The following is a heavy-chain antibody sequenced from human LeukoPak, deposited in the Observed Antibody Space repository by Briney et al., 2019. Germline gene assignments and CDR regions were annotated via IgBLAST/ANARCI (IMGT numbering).Heavy chain of an antibody. Sequence: ASVKVSCKASGYTFTGYYMYWVRQAPGQGLEWMGWINPNSGATNYAQKFQDRVTMTGDTSISTAYMEMTRLTSDDTAVYYCARGVAIPAFRAHFWGQGTLVTVSS. D-gene: IGHD3-3*01. CDR1: GYTFTGYY. CDR3: ARGVAIPAFRAHF. CDR2: INPNSGAT. V-gene: IGHV1-2*02. J-gene: IGHJ4*02.